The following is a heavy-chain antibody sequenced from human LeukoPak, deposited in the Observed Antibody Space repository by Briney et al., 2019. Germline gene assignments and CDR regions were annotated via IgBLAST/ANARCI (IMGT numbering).Heavy chain of an antibody. CDR1: GLTFSNYW. D-gene: IGHD6-13*01. J-gene: IGHJ4*02. CDR3: ARGIAAAGGAAY. V-gene: IGHV3-7*01. CDR2: INQDGSEK. Sequence: GGSLRLSCAASGLTFSNYWMSWVRQAPGKGLEWVANINQDGSEKYYVDSVKGRFTISRDNAKNSLYLQMDSLRAEDTAVYYCARGIAAAGGAAYWGQGTLVTVSS.